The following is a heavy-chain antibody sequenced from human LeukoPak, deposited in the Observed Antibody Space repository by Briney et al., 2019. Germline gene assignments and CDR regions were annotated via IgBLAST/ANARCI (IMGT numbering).Heavy chain of an antibody. CDR2: LNGGGDRK. Sequence: GGSLRLSCAASGFKFSQYAMGWVRQAPGKGLEWVSTLNGGGDRKHYADSVRGRFIISRDNSKNTLDLQMNNLRAEDTAVYYCDGADYWGQGTVVTVSS. J-gene: IGHJ4*02. V-gene: IGHV3-23*01. D-gene: IGHD5-24*01. CDR3: DGADY. CDR1: GFKFSQYA.